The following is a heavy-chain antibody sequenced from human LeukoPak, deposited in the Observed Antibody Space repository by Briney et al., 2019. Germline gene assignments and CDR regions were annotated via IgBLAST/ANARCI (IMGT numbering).Heavy chain of an antibody. CDR3: ARALRGYSGFHYYYYYVDV. Sequence: ASVKVSCKASGGTFSSYAISWVRQAPGQGLEWMGGIIPIFGTANYAQKFQGRVTITTDESTSTAYMELSSLRSEDTAVYYCARALRGYSGFHYYYYYVDVWGKGTTVTVSS. CDR1: GGTFSSYA. CDR2: IIPIFGTA. D-gene: IGHD5-12*01. V-gene: IGHV1-69*05. J-gene: IGHJ6*03.